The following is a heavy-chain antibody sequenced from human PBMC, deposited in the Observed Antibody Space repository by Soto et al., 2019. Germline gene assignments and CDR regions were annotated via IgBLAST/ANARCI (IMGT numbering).Heavy chain of an antibody. V-gene: IGHV4-34*01. CDR2: INHSGST. J-gene: IGHJ6*03. CDR3: ARAPFGPIWFGELEGYYMDV. Sequence: QVQLQQWGAGLLKPSETLSLTCAVSGGSFSGYYWSWIRQPPGKGLEWIGEINHSGSTNYNPSLMSRVNISVDTSKNQFSLKLSSVTDEETAVYYCARAPFGPIWFGELEGYYMDVWGKGTPGTGSS. CDR1: GGSFSGYY. D-gene: IGHD3-10*01.